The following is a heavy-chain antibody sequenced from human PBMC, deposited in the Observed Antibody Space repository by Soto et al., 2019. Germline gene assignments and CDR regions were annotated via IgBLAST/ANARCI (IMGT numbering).Heavy chain of an antibody. CDR1: GFTVSSKY. CDR2: IQSGGTT. CDR3: ARDQTWIQLWYIDY. D-gene: IGHD5-18*01. V-gene: IGHV3-66*01. Sequence: PGGSLRLSCAASGFTVSSKYMSWVRQAPGKGLEWVSLIQSGGTTYYADSVKGRFTISRDTSENTLYLQMNSLRAEDTAVYYCARDQTWIQLWYIDYWGQGTLVTVSS. J-gene: IGHJ4*02.